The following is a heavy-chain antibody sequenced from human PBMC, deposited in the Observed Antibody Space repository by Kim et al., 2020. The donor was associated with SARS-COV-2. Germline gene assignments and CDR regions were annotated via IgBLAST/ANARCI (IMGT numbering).Heavy chain of an antibody. J-gene: IGHJ5*02. V-gene: IGHV5-51*01. D-gene: IGHD2-2*01. CDR3: ARQLNGVPAAKGFGMLNNWFDP. Sequence: GESLKISCKGSGYSFTSYWIGWVRQMPGKGLEWMGIIYPGDSDTRYSPSFQGQVTISADKSISTAYLQWSSLKASDTAMYYCARQLNGVPAAKGFGMLNNWFDPWGQGTLVTVSS. CDR2: IYPGDSDT. CDR1: GYSFTSYW.